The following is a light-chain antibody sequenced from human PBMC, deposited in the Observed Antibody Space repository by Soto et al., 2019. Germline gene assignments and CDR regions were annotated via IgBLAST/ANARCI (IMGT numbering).Light chain of an antibody. CDR2: GAS. CDR1: QSVSSKY. CDR3: QQYGSSLFT. J-gene: IGKJ3*01. V-gene: IGKV3-20*01. Sequence: DIVLTQSPGTLSLSPGERATLSCRASQSVSSKYLAGYQQKPGQAPRVLIYGASIRATGIPERFSGGGSGTDFTLTITRLEPEDFAVYYCQQYGSSLFTFGPGTKVDI.